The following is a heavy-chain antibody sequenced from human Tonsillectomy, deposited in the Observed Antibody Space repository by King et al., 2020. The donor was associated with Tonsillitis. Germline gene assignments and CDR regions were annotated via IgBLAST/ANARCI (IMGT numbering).Heavy chain of an antibody. CDR3: ARYYGSGTYLDY. D-gene: IGHD3-10*01. J-gene: IGHJ4*02. CDR1: GFTFSSYE. V-gene: IGHV3-48*03. Sequence: QLVQSGGGVVQPGRSLRLSCAASGFTFSSYEMNWVRQAPGKGLEWVSYISSSGSAIFYADSVKGRFTISRDNAKNSLYLQMNSLRAEDTALYYCARYYGSGTYLDYWGQGTLVTVSS. CDR2: ISSSGSAI.